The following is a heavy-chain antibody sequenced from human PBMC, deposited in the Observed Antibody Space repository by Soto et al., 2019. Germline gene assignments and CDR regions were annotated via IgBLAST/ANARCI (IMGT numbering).Heavy chain of an antibody. D-gene: IGHD4-17*01. CDR3: ARNRLFYGDYGNYGMDV. V-gene: IGHV4-59*01. CDR2: IYYSGST. Sequence: PXETLSLTCTVSGCPISSYYWSWIRQPPGKGLDWIGYIYYSGSTNYNPSLKSRVTISVDTSKNQFSLKLSSVTAADTAVYYCARNRLFYGDYGNYGMDVWGQGTTVTVSS. J-gene: IGHJ6*02. CDR1: GCPISSYY.